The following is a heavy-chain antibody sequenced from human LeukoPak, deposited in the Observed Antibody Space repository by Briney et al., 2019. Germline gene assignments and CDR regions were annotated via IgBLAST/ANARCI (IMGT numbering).Heavy chain of an antibody. CDR1: GYTFTSYG. Sequence: ASVKVCCKASGYTFTSYGISWVRQAPGQGLEWMGWISAYNGNTNYAQKLQGRVTMTTDTSTSTAYMELRSLRSDDTAVYYCAREDSSSGDYYYYYGMDVWGQGTTVTVSS. D-gene: IGHD6-6*01. CDR3: AREDSSSGDYYYYYGMDV. J-gene: IGHJ6*02. CDR2: ISAYNGNT. V-gene: IGHV1-18*01.